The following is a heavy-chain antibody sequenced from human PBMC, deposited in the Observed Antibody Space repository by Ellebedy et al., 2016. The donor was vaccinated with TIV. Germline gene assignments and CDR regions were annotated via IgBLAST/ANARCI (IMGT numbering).Heavy chain of an antibody. J-gene: IGHJ3*02. CDR3: ARQTTVVTDAFDI. Sequence: ASVKVSXXASGYTFTSYDINWVRQATGQGLEWMGWMNPNSGNTGYAQKFQGRVTMTRNTSISTAYMELSSLRSEDTAVYYCARQTTVVTDAFDIWGQGTMVTVSS. CDR2: MNPNSGNT. V-gene: IGHV1-8*01. D-gene: IGHD4-23*01. CDR1: GYTFTSYD.